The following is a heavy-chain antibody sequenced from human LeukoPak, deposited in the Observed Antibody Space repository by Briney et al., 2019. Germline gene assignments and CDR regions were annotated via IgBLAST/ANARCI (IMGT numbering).Heavy chain of an antibody. CDR2: ILYSGST. D-gene: IGHD2-2*01. Sequence: SETLSLTCIVSGGPISSTSYWGWIRQPPGKGLEWIGTILYSGSTFYNPSLKSRVTISVDTSKNQFSLKLNSVTAADTAVYYCARQEVGAGYCSSTSCAEPHWFDPWGQGTLVTVSS. J-gene: IGHJ5*02. CDR1: GGPISSTSY. V-gene: IGHV4-39*01. CDR3: ARQEVGAGYCSSTSCAEPHWFDP.